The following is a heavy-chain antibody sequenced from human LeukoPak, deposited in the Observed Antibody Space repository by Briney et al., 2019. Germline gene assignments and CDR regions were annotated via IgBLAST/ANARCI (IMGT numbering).Heavy chain of an antibody. CDR2: IYADGYT. CDR1: GFTFSSYA. V-gene: IGHV3-53*04. J-gene: IGHJ3*01. CDR3: ARDRRGEKDFDV. Sequence: GGSLRLSCAVSGFTFSSYAMSWVRQAPGKGLEWVSAIYADGYTRDAASVKGRFSISRHNSKNTVYLQMDNLRPEDTAVYYCARDRRGEKDFDVWGPGTMVTVSS.